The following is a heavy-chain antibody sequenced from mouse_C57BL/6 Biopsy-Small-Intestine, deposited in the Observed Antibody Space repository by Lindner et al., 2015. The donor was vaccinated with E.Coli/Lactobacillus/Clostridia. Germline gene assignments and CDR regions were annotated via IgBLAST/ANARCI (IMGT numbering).Heavy chain of an antibody. CDR3: ARGYDFWSGYYTGMGNWFDP. CDR2: ISPSGGST. CDR1: GYTFTSYY. Sequence: SVKVSCKASGYTFTSYYVHWVRQAPGQGPEWMGIISPSGGSTNYAQKFQGRVTMTRDTSTSTVYMDLSSLRSEDTAVYYCARGYDFWSGYYTGMGNWFDPWGQGTLITVSS. V-gene: IGHV1-64*01. D-gene: IGHD2-12*01. J-gene: IGHJ4*01.